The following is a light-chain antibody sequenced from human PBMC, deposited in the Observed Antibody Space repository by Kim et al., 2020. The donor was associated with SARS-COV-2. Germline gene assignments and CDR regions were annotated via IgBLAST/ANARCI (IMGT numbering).Light chain of an antibody. CDR3: QQSFTTPLLT. V-gene: IGKV1-39*01. J-gene: IGKJ4*01. CDR2: AAS. Sequence: DIQMTQSPSSLSASVGDRVTITCRASQRISSYLNWYQQQPGKATKLLIYAASSLQSGVPSRFSGSGSGTDFTLTISSLQPEDFATYYCQQSFTTPLLTFGGGTKVDIK. CDR1: QRISSY.